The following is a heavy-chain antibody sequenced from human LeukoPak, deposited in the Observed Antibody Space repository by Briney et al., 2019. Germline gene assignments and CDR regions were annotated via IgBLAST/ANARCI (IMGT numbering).Heavy chain of an antibody. CDR2: INPHSGVT. D-gene: IGHD4/OR15-4a*01. J-gene: IGHJ4*02. V-gene: IGHV1-2*02. CDR3: VREGNEVLTKNFDR. Sequence: ASVKVSCKASGFTFSGYYIHWVRQAPGQGLERMGYINPHSGVTSFPQKFQGRVTLSTDTSISAAYMELSSLISDDTAMYYCVREGNEVLTKNFDRWGQGALVTVSS. CDR1: GFTFSGYY.